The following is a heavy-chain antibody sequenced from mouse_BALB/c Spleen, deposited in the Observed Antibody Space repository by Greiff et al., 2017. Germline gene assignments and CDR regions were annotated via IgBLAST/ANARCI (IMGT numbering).Heavy chain of an antibody. J-gene: IGHJ4*01. CDR2: ISSGSSTI. Sequence: EVQLVESGGGLVQPGGSRKLSCAASGFTFSSFGMHWVRQAPEKGLEWVAYISSGSSTIYYADTVKGRFTISRDNPKNTLFLQMTSLRSEDTAMYYCARYDGDAMDYWGQGTSVTVSS. V-gene: IGHV5-17*02. CDR1: GFTFSSFG. D-gene: IGHD2-3*01. CDR3: ARYDGDAMDY.